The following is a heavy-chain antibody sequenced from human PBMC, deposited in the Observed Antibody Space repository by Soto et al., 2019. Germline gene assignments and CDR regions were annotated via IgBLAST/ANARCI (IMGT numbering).Heavy chain of an antibody. CDR2: IKQDGSEK. J-gene: IGHJ6*03. V-gene: IGHV3-7*01. D-gene: IGHD1-26*01. CDR1: GFTFSSYW. CDR3: ARCKLGYYYYYMDV. Sequence: GGSLRLSCAASGFTFSSYWMSWVRQAPGKGLEWVANIKQDGSEKYYVDSVKGRFTISRDNAKNSLYLQMNSLRAEDTAVYYCARCKLGYYYYYMDVWGKGTTVTVSS.